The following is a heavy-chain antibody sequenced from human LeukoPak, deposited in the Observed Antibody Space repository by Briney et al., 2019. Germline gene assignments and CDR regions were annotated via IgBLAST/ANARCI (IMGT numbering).Heavy chain of an antibody. CDR2: IYYSGST. CDR1: GGSISSSSYY. J-gene: IGHJ6*02. V-gene: IGHV4-39*01. CDR3: ASQLYYYGSGSYYPV. D-gene: IGHD3-10*01. Sequence: SETLSLNCTVSGGSISSSSYYWGWIRQPPGKGLEWIGSIYYSGSTYYNPSLKSRVTISVDTSKNQFSLKLSSVTAADTAVYYCASQLYYYGSGSYYPVWGQGTTVTVSS.